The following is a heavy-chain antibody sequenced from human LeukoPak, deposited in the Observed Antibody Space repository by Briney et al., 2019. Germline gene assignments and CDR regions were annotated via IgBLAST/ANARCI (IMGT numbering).Heavy chain of an antibody. CDR2: ISYDGSNK. J-gene: IGHJ6*02. V-gene: IGHV3-30*03. CDR3: ARDCSSTSCYRHYYYYYYGMDV. Sequence: GRSLRLSCAASGFTFSSYGMHWVRQAPGKGLEWVAVISYDGSNKYYADSVKGRFTISRDNSKNTLYLQMNRRRAEDTAVYYCARDCSSTSCYRHYYYYYYGMDVWGQGTTVTVSS. CDR1: GFTFSSYG. D-gene: IGHD2-2*01.